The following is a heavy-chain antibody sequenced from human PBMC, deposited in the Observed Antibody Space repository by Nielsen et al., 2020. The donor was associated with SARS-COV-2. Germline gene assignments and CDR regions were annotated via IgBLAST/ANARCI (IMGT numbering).Heavy chain of an antibody. CDR2: ISYDARNV. CDR1: GFNFSTFG. V-gene: IGHV3-30*18. D-gene: IGHD2-2*01. J-gene: IGHJ6*03. CDR3: AKGGVPASRSHYSYYYMDV. Sequence: GGSLRLSCAASGFNFSTFGMHWVRQTPGKRLEWVAVISYDARNVDYADSVKGRFTISRDNSRSRLYLQMNSLRRGDTAVYFCAKGGVPASRSHYSYYYMDVWGKGTTVTVSS.